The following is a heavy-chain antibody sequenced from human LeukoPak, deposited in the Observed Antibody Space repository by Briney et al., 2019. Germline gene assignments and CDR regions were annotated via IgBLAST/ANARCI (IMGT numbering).Heavy chain of an antibody. Sequence: ASVKVSCKASGYTFTGYYMHWVRQAPGQGLEWMGWINPNSGGTNYAQKFQGRVTMTRDTSISTAYMELSRLRSDDTAVYYCARGAPMVRGDLIDYWGQGTLVTVSS. CDR3: ARGAPMVRGDLIDY. J-gene: IGHJ4*02. CDR1: GYTFTGYY. CDR2: INPNSGGT. V-gene: IGHV1-2*02. D-gene: IGHD3-10*01.